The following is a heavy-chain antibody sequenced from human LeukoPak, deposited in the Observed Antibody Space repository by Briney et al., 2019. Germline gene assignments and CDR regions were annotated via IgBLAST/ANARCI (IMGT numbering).Heavy chain of an antibody. Sequence: SETLSLTCTVAGDSISSSSYYWAWISQPPGKGMEWIGSMSYSGSTNYNPSLMGRVAIAVDTSENHISLQLTSVTAADTAVYYCAREGGPYRPLDYSGQGTLVTVSS. CDR1: GDSISSSSYY. CDR3: AREGGPYRPLDY. J-gene: IGHJ4*02. CDR2: MSYSGST. V-gene: IGHV4-39*07.